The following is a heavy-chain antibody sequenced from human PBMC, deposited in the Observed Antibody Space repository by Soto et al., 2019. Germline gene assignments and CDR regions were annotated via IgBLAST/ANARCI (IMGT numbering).Heavy chain of an antibody. CDR1: GFTFSVSA. J-gene: IGHJ6*02. V-gene: IGHV3-73*02. CDR3: ARIEYGLDV. Sequence: EVQLVQSGGGRVQPGGSLKLSCEASGFTFSVSAIHWVRLASGKGLEWVGRIRTRKNRYVTTYAASVKGRFSLSRDDSKNTAYLQMNSLKTEDTAVYYCARIEYGLDVWDQGPTVIVS. CDR2: IRTRKNRYVT. D-gene: IGHD6-6*01.